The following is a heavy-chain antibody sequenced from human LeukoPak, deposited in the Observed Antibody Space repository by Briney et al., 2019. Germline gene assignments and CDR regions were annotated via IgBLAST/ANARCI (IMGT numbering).Heavy chain of an antibody. CDR2: ISANGGRT. CDR1: VFIISNYA. Sequence: GGSLRLSCSASVFIISNYAMHWVRQAPGKGLEYVSAISANGGRTYYADSVKGRFTISRDNSKNTLYLQMSSLRAEDTAIYHCVKDLYKGDSSSWYYFHYWGQGTLVTVSS. J-gene: IGHJ4*02. D-gene: IGHD6-13*01. CDR3: VKDLYKGDSSSWYYFHY. V-gene: IGHV3-64D*06.